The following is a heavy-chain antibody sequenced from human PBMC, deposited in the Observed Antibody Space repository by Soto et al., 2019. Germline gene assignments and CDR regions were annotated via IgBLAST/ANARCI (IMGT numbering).Heavy chain of an antibody. J-gene: IGHJ4*02. CDR1: GFTFTSYT. D-gene: IGHD3-10*01. CDR2: ISSSSSTI. CDR3: ARAGRGGLLGDY. V-gene: IGHV3-48*01. Sequence: EVQLLESGGGLIQPGGSLRLSCAASGFTFTSYTINWVRQAPGKGLGWVSFISSSSSTIYYADSVKGRFTIPRGNAKNSGLRQWNSLRAGEMSDYSCARAGRGGLLGDYWGQGTLVTVSS.